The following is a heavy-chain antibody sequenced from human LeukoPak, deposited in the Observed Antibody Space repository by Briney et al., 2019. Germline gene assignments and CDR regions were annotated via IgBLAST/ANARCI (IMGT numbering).Heavy chain of an antibody. CDR1: GGSISSDY. J-gene: IGHJ4*02. D-gene: IGHD3-22*01. CDR3: ARLSGYSSGHYYSDY. Sequence: SETLSLTCTVSGGSISSDYWSWTRQPPGKGLEWTGCIYYRGSTNYNPSLKSRVTISVDTSKNQFSLKLSSVTAADTAVYYCARLSGYSSGHYYSDYWGQGTLVTVSS. CDR2: IYYRGST. V-gene: IGHV4-59*01.